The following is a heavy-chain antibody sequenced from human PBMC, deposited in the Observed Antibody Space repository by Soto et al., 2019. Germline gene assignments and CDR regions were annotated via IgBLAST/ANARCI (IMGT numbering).Heavy chain of an antibody. CDR2: FYYSGST. D-gene: IGHD1-26*01. Sequence: PSETLSLTCTVSGASITSTSYHWGWIRQPPGKGLEWIGNFYYSGSTYYNPSLRSRVTISGDASKNQFSVKVSSVPATDTAVYYCARSVGDYYYGMDVWGQGTTVTVSS. CDR1: GASITSTSYH. V-gene: IGHV4-39*01. J-gene: IGHJ6*02. CDR3: ARSVGDYYYGMDV.